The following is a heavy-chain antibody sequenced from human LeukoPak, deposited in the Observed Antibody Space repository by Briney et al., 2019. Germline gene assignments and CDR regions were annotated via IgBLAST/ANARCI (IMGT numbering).Heavy chain of an antibody. V-gene: IGHV3-53*01. D-gene: IGHD1-26*01. Sequence: GGSLRLSCAASGFTVSSNYMSWVRQAPGKGLEWVSVIYSDGNTYYADSVKGRFTISRDNSKNTLYLQTNSLRAEDTAVYYCARDFSGRGDAFDIWGQGTMVTVSS. CDR2: IYSDGNT. J-gene: IGHJ3*02. CDR1: GFTVSSNY. CDR3: ARDFSGRGDAFDI.